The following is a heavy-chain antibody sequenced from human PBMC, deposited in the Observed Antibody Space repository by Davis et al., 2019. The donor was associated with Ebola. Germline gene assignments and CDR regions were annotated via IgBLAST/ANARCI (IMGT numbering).Heavy chain of an antibody. V-gene: IGHV4-61*01. CDR3: ARRYSSSEYFFGY. J-gene: IGHJ4*02. Sequence: MPSETLSLTCTVSGGSVSSGSYYWSWIRQPPGKGLEWIGYIYYSGSTNYNPSLKSRVTISVDTSKNQFSLRLSSVTAADTAVYYCARRYSSSEYFFGYWGQGSLVTVSS. D-gene: IGHD6-6*01. CDR2: IYYSGST. CDR1: GGSVSSGSYY.